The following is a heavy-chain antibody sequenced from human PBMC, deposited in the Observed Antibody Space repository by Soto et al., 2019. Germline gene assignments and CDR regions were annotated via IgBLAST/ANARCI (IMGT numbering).Heavy chain of an antibody. J-gene: IGHJ4*02. CDR1: GFTFSSYG. V-gene: IGHV3-33*01. CDR3: ARDGATMVRGPLIPF. Sequence: GGSLRLSCAASGFTFSSYGMHWVRQAPGKGLEWVAVIWYDGSNKYYADSVKGRFTISRDNSKNTLYLQMNSLRAEDTAVYYCARDGATMVRGPLIPFWGQGTLVTVSS. D-gene: IGHD3-10*01. CDR2: IWYDGSNK.